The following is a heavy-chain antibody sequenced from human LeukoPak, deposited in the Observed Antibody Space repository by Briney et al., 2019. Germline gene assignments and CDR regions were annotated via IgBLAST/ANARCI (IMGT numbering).Heavy chain of an antibody. CDR2: ISYDGSNK. V-gene: IGHV3-30*03. Sequence: HSGGSLRLSCAASGFTFSSYGMHWVRQAPGKGLEWAAVISYDGSNKYYADSVKGRFTISRDNSKNTLYLQMNSLRAEDTAVHYCARVGRGYSYGTFDYWGQGTLVTVSS. CDR1: GFTFSSYG. CDR3: ARVGRGYSYGTFDY. J-gene: IGHJ4*02. D-gene: IGHD5-18*01.